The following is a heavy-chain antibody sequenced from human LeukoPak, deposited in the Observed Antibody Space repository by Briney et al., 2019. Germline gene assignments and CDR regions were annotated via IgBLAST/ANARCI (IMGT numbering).Heavy chain of an antibody. CDR1: GFTFTSSA. V-gene: IGHV1-58*02. J-gene: IGHJ4*02. D-gene: IGHD2-21*02. CDR2: IVVGSGNT. CDR3: ARQKGDWYMFSFDY. Sequence: GASVKVSCKASGFTFTSSAMQWVRQARGQRLEWIGWIVVGSGNTNYAQKFQERVTITRDMSTSTAYMELSSLRSEDTAVYYCARQKGDWYMFSFDYWGQGTPVTVSS.